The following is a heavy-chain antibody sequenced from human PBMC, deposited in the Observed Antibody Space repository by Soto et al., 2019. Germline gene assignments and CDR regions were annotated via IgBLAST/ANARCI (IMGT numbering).Heavy chain of an antibody. D-gene: IGHD2-2*01. Sequence: SETLSLTCAVSGGSISSGGYSWSWIRQPTGKGLEWIGYIYHSGSTYYNPSLKSRVTISVDRSKNQFSLKLSSVTAADTAVYYCARDRASCHLSCGMDVWGQGTTVTVSS. V-gene: IGHV4-30-2*01. CDR2: IYHSGST. CDR1: GGSISSGGYS. CDR3: ARDRASCHLSCGMDV. J-gene: IGHJ6*02.